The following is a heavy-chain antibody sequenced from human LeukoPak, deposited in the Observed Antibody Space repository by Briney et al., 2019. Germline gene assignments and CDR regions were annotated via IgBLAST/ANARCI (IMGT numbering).Heavy chain of an antibody. CDR1: GFSFPYG. J-gene: IGHJ3*02. CDR2: ITNSGEST. D-gene: IGHD7-27*01. Sequence: GGSLRLSCEASGFSFPYGMSWVRQAPGKGLEWVSGITNSGESTYYADSVKGRFAISRDNSKNTLFLEMNSLRVEDTAVYYCANGWGIDAFDIWGQGTMVTVSS. V-gene: IGHV3-23*01. CDR3: ANGWGIDAFDI.